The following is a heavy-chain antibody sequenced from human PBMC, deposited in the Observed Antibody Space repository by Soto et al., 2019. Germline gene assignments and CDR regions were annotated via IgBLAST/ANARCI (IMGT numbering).Heavy chain of an antibody. J-gene: IGHJ6*02. CDR3: GRSWYYYYGMDV. CDR1: GGTFSSYA. Sequence: QVQLVQSGAEMKKPGSSVKVSCKASGGTFSSYAISWVRQAPGQGLEWMGGIIPIFGTANYAQKFQGRVTITADESTSTAYMELSSLRSEDTAVYYCGRSWYYYYGMDVWGQGTTVTVSS. D-gene: IGHD6-13*01. V-gene: IGHV1-69*01. CDR2: IIPIFGTA.